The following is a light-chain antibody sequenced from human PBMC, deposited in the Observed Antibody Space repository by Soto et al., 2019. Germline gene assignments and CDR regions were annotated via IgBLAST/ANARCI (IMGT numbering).Light chain of an antibody. CDR1: QSLSRW. V-gene: IGKV1-5*01. CDR3: QQRSNWHRIT. J-gene: IGKJ5*01. Sequence: IQMAKSPSSQSVSIGDSVTLTCRARQSLSRWLAWYQQIPGKAPKLLIYHASTLQSGVPSTFSGSGSGTDFTLTISSLEPEDFAVNYCQQRSNWHRITFGQGPR. CDR2: HAS.